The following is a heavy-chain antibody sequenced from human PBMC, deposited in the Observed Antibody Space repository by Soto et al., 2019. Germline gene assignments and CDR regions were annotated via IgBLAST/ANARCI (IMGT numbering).Heavy chain of an antibody. CDR1: GVSFIGYY. CDR3: ASGRYTYYYYGMDV. D-gene: IGHD5-18*01. V-gene: IGHV4-34*01. J-gene: IGHJ6*02. CDR2: INHSGST. Sequence: PSETLSLTCAVHGVSFIGYYWSWIRQPPGKGLEWIGEINHSGSTNYNPSLKSRVTISVDTSKNQFSLKLSSVTAADTAVYYCASGRYTYYYYGMDVWGQGTTVT.